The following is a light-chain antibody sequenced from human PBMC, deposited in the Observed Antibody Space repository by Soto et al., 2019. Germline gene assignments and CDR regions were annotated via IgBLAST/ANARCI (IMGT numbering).Light chain of an antibody. Sequence: QSALTQPASVSGSPGQSITISCTGTSSDVGAYNFVSWHQQHPGKAPKLISYNVYDRPSGISYRFSGSKSGNTASLTISGLQSEDEADYYCSSYTISRTYVFRTGTKVTVL. V-gene: IGLV2-14*03. CDR3: SSYTISRTYV. J-gene: IGLJ1*01. CDR2: NVY. CDR1: SSDVGAYNF.